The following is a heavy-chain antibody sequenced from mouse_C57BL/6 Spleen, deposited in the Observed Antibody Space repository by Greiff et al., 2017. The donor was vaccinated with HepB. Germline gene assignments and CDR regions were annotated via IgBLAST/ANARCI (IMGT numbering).Heavy chain of an antibody. J-gene: IGHJ3*01. CDR2: IYPGSGNT. CDR3: AREGYGSSPFAY. V-gene: IGHV1-76*01. D-gene: IGHD1-1*01. Sequence: VQLQESGAELVRPGASVKLSCKASGYTFTDYYINWVKQRPGQGLEWIARIYPGSGNTYYNEKFKGKATLTAEKSSSTAYMQLSSLTSEDSAVYFCAREGYGSSPFAYWGQGTLVTVSA. CDR1: GYTFTDYY.